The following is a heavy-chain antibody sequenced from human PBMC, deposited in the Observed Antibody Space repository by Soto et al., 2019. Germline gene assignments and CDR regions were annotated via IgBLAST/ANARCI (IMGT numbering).Heavy chain of an antibody. D-gene: IGHD5-18*01. CDR1: GFNLSIYW. V-gene: IGHV3-7*01. Sequence: GGALLVACASSGFNLSIYWMNWVGQAPGKGLEWVANIKQDGSEKYYVDSVKGRFTISRDNAKNSLYLQMNSLRAEDTAVYYCARGPVGRYGPNDYWGQGTLVTVSS. CDR3: ARGPVGRYGPNDY. CDR2: IKQDGSEK. J-gene: IGHJ4*02.